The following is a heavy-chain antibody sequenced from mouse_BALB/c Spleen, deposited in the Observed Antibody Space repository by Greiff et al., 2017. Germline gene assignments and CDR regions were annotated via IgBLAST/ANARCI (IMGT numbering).Heavy chain of an antibody. CDR1: GFTFSSYG. D-gene: IGHD2-1*01. V-gene: IGHV5-6*01. CDR2: ISSGGSYT. Sequence: EVKLVESGGDLVKPGGSLKLSCAASGFTFSSYGMSWVRQTPDKRLEWVATISSGGSYTYYPDSVKGRFTISRDNAKNTLYLQMSSLKSEDTAMYYCARLNGNYVYYAMDYWGQGTSVTVSS. J-gene: IGHJ4*01. CDR3: ARLNGNYVYYAMDY.